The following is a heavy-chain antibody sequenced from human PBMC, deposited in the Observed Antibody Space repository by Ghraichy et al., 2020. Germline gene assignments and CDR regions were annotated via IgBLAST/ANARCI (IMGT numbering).Heavy chain of an antibody. J-gene: IGHJ4*02. CDR1: GLTVSSNY. Sequence: ESLNISCAASGLTVSSNYMTWVRQAPGKGLEWVSIIYTGGSTYYADSVKGRFIISRDNSKNTVYLQMNSLRAEDTAVYYCARDRSSWSDFDCWGQGTLVTVSS. V-gene: IGHV3-66*01. CDR3: ARDRSSWSDFDC. CDR2: IYTGGST. D-gene: IGHD6-13*01.